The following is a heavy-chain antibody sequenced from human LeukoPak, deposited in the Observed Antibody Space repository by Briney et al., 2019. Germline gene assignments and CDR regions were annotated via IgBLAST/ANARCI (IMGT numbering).Heavy chain of an antibody. Sequence: GGSLRLSCAASGFTFDDYAMHWVRQAPGKGLEWVSGISWNSGSIGYADSVKGRFTISRDNAKNSLYLQMNSLRAEDTALYYCAKGGRVYYDSSGYYSPHYFDYWGQGTLVTVSS. D-gene: IGHD3-22*01. CDR3: AKGGRVYYDSSGYYSPHYFDY. V-gene: IGHV3-9*01. CDR1: GFTFDDYA. CDR2: ISWNSGSI. J-gene: IGHJ4*02.